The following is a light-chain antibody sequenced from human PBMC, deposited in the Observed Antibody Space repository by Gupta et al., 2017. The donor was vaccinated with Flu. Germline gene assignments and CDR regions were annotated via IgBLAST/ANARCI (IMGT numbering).Light chain of an antibody. V-gene: IGLV2-14*03. Sequence: QSALPQPASLSGSPGQSLTLSCTGTYRDIGDYNYVSGYQQHPGKAPKLLIYDVTRRPAGISSRFSGSKSGYTASLTISGLQAEDEADYYCSSYTSTNECVVVGGGTELTVL. J-gene: IGLJ2*01. CDR1: YRDIGDYNY. CDR3: SSYTSTNECVV. CDR2: DVT.